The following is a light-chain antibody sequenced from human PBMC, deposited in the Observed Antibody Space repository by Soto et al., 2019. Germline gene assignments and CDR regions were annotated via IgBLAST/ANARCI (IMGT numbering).Light chain of an antibody. Sequence: EIVLPQSPGTLSLSPLERATLSCRATESISSSYLAWYQQKPGQPPRLLIYGASTRAAGIPPRFTGSGSGTEFTLTISSLQSEDFAVYYCQQSSKWPRTFGQGTKVDIK. CDR3: QQSSKWPRT. CDR1: ESISSSY. CDR2: GAS. J-gene: IGKJ1*01. V-gene: IGKV3-20*01.